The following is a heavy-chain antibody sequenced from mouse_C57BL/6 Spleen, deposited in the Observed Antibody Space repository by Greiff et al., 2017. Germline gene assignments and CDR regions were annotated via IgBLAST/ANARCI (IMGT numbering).Heavy chain of an antibody. D-gene: IGHD1-1*01. V-gene: IGHV1-76*01. CDR1: GYTFTDYY. J-gene: IGHJ4*01. Sequence: VQLQESGAELVRPGASVKLSCKASGYTFTDYYINWVKQRPGQGLEWIARIYPGSGNTYYNEKFKGKATLTAEKSSSTAYMQLSSLTSEDSAVXFCARDYGSSYYAMDYWGQGTSVTVSS. CDR3: ARDYGSSYYAMDY. CDR2: IYPGSGNT.